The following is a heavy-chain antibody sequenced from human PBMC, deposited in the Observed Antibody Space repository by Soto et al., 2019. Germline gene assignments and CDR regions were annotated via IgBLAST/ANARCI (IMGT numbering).Heavy chain of an antibody. Sequence: EVQLVEYGGGLVQSGGSLRLSCVASGFTFTSYSFNWVRQAPGKGLEWLSFIGTRGTIYYADSVKGRFTISRDDAKNSLDLQLNSLRDEDTALSYCVAARKVFDFWGQGTLVTVSS. D-gene: IGHD6-25*01. V-gene: IGHV3-48*02. J-gene: IGHJ4*02. CDR1: GFTFTSYS. CDR3: VAARKVFDF. CDR2: IGTRGTI.